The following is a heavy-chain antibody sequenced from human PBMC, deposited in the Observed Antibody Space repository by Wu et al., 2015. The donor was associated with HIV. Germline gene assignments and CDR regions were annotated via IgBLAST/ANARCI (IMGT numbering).Heavy chain of an antibody. D-gene: IGHD5-12*01. V-gene: IGHV1-69*13. Sequence: QVQLVQSGAEVKKPGSSVKVSCKASGGTFSNYAINWVRQAPGQGLDWIGRIITIFGTTTYAQKFQGRLTITADDSTSTAYLELSSLSSADTAVYYCARGGYSYTYDFDYWGQGTLVTVSS. CDR1: GGTFSNYA. CDR3: ARGGYSYTYDFDY. J-gene: IGHJ4*02. CDR2: IITIFGTT.